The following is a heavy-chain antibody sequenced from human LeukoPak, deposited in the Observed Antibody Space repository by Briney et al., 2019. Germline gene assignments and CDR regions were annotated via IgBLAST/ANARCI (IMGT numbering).Heavy chain of an antibody. D-gene: IGHD3-10*01. CDR2: INPNSGGT. Sequence: ASVKVSCKASGYTFTGYYMHWVRQAPGQGLEWMGWINPNSGGTNYAQKFQGRVTMTRDTSISTAYMELSRLRSDDTAVYHCARNPVRGVIIGGYWGQGTLVTVSS. V-gene: IGHV1-2*02. J-gene: IGHJ4*02. CDR1: GYTFTGYY. CDR3: ARNPVRGVIIGGY.